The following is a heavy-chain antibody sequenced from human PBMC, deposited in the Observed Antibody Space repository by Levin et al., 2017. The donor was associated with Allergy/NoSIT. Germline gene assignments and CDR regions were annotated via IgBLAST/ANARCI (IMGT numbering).Heavy chain of an antibody. J-gene: IGHJ5*02. D-gene: IGHD6-6*01. V-gene: IGHV3-73*01. CDR1: GFTFSGSA. Sequence: KVSCAASGFTFSGSAMHWVRQASGKGLEWVGRIRSKANSYATAYAASVKGRFTISRDDSKNTAYLQMNSLKTEDTAVYYCTRHSRVEQLRVKTYWFDPWGQGTLVTVSS. CDR2: IRSKANSYAT. CDR3: TRHSRVEQLRVKTYWFDP.